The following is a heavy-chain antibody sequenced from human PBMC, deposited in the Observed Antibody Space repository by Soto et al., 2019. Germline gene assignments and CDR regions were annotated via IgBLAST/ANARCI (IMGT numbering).Heavy chain of an antibody. Sequence: EVQLVESGGGLVKPGGSLRLSCAASGFTFSSYSMNWVRQAPGKGPEWVALISSRSTYIDYADSVRGRFTISRDNAKDSLYMQMNSLRAEDTAVYYCARDWGKEMDVWGKGTTVTVSS. J-gene: IGHJ6*04. CDR3: ARDWGKEMDV. CDR1: GFTFSSYS. CDR2: ISSRSTYI. V-gene: IGHV3-21*01. D-gene: IGHD7-27*01.